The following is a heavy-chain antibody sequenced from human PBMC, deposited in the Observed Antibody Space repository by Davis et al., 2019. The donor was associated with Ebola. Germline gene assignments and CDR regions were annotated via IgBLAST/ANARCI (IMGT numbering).Heavy chain of an antibody. CDR1: GFSFSNFA. CDR3: ARPRTLLWTNEAFDV. J-gene: IGHJ3*01. D-gene: IGHD2-21*01. Sequence: GESLKISCSATGFSFSNFAMHWVRQAPGKGLEWVSIISYESYNKYYADSVKGRFSISLDNSTNTLYLQMNSLSPEDTAVYYCARPRTLLWTNEAFDVWGQETAVIVSS. V-gene: IGHV3-30-3*01. CDR2: ISYESYNK.